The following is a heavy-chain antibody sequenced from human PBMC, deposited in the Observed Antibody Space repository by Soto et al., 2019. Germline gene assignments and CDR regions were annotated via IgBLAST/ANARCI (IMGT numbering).Heavy chain of an antibody. CDR3: ARAPVGVYDY. CDR2: ISSDGGRT. V-gene: IGHV3-64*01. CDR1: GFTFSSYD. J-gene: IGHJ4*02. D-gene: IGHD1-26*01. Sequence: PGGSLRLSCAASGFTFSSYDMHWVRQAPGKGLEYVSAISSDGGRTYYANTVKGRFTISRDNSKNTLYLQAGSLRAEDMAVYYCARAPVGVYDYWGQGTLVTVSS.